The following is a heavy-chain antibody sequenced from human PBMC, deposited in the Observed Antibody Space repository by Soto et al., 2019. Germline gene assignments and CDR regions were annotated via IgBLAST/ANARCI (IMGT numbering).Heavy chain of an antibody. CDR1: GFTFRSYV. Sequence: QVQLVESGGGVVQPGTSLRLSCVGSGFTFRSYVIHWVRQAPGKGLEWVALTSYDGSNKDYGDSVKGRFTISRDNSRNTVDLQMDSLRPEDKGLYYCARWGMTGGLDVGGQGTLVSVSS. D-gene: IGHD3-16*01. J-gene: IGHJ1*01. CDR2: TSYDGSNK. CDR3: ARWGMTGGLDV. V-gene: IGHV3-33*05.